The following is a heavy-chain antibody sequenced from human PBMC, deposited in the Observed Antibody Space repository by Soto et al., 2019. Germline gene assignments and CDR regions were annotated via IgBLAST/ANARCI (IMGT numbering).Heavy chain of an antibody. CDR2: FDPEDGET. Sequence: ASVKVSCKVSGYTLTELSMHWVRQAPGKGLEWMGGFDPEDGETIYAQKFQGRVTMTEDTSTDTAYMELSSLRSEDTAVYYCAILPYCSSTSCPWGQGTQVTVSS. V-gene: IGHV1-24*01. J-gene: IGHJ5*02. CDR3: AILPYCSSTSCP. CDR1: GYTLTELS. D-gene: IGHD2-2*01.